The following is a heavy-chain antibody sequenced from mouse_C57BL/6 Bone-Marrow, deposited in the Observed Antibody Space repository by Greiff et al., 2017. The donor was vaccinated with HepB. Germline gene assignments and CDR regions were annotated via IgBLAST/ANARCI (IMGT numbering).Heavy chain of an antibody. CDR1: GFNIKDDY. Sequence: VQLQQSGAELVRPGASVKLSCTASGFNIKDDYMHWVKQRPEQGLEWIGWIDPENGDTEYASKFQGKASITADTSSNTAYLQIRRLTSEDTAVYYFTTSSLSYYYGSSLYFDYWGQGTTLTVSS. CDR3: TTSSLSYYYGSSLYFDY. D-gene: IGHD1-1*01. J-gene: IGHJ2*01. CDR2: IDPENGDT. V-gene: IGHV14-4*01.